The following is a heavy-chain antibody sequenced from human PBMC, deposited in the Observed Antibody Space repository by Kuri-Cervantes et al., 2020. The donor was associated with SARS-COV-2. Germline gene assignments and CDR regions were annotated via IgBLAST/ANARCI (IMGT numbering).Heavy chain of an antibody. CDR3: ARIRAVVVALDY. D-gene: IGHD2-2*01. V-gene: IGHV2-70*11. CDR2: IDWDDDK. J-gene: IGHJ4*02. CDR1: GFSLTTSGMC. Sequence: SGPTLVKPTRTLTLTCTFSGFSLTTSGMCVAWIRQPPGKALEWLARIDWDDDKYYSTSLKTRLTISKDTSKNQVVLTMTNMDPVDTATYYCARIRAVVVALDYWGQGTLVTVSS.